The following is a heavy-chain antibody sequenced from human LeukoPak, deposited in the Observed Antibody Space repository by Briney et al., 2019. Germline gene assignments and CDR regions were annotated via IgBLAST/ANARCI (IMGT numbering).Heavy chain of an antibody. J-gene: IGHJ5*02. CDR3: ARRIYNWNDVRRNWFDP. V-gene: IGHV4-39*01. Sequence: NPSETLSLTCTVSGDSINNPNYYWTWIRQPPGKGLEWIGSIYYSGSTYYNPSLKSRVTISVDTSKNQFSLKLSSVTAADTAVYYCARRIYNWNDVRRNWFDPWGQGTLVTVSS. CDR2: IYYSGST. CDR1: GDSINNPNYY. D-gene: IGHD1-20*01.